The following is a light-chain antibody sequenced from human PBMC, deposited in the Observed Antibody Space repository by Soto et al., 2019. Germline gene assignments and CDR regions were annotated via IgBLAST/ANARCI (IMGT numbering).Light chain of an antibody. Sequence: DIQMTQSPSSLSASVGDRVTITCRASQSISSYLNWYQQKPGKAPKLLIYAASSLQSGVPSRFSGSGSVTDFTLTISSLQPEDFATYYCQQSYSFPKTFGQGTKVEIK. V-gene: IGKV1-39*01. CDR3: QQSYSFPKT. CDR2: AAS. J-gene: IGKJ1*01. CDR1: QSISSY.